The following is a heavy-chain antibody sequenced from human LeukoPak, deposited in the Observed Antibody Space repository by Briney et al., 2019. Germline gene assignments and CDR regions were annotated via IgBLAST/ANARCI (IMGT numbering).Heavy chain of an antibody. CDR2: IYYSGST. Sequence: PSETLSLTCTVSGGSISSSSYYWGWIRQPPGKGLEWIGSIYYSGSTYYNPSLKSQVTISVDTSKNQFSLKLSSVTAADTAVYYCAVYDFWSGSDFDYWGQGTLVTVSS. V-gene: IGHV4-39*01. CDR1: GGSISSSSYY. CDR3: AVYDFWSGSDFDY. D-gene: IGHD3-3*01. J-gene: IGHJ4*02.